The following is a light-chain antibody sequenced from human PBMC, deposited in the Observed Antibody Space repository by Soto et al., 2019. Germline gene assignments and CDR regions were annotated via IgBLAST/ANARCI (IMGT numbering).Light chain of an antibody. CDR1: QSVSAW. J-gene: IGKJ3*01. CDR2: DSS. CDR3: QQDNIHPV. V-gene: IGKV1-5*01. Sequence: DIQMTQSPSTLSASVGDKVTITCRASQSVSAWLAWYQQKPGKAPKLLISDSSRLESGVPIRCSGSGSATEFPLTSSSLQPVDFATYYCQQDNIHPVFGPGTKVDTK.